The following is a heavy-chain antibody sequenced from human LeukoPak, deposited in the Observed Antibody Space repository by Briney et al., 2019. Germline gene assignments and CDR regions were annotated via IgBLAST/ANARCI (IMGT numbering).Heavy chain of an antibody. V-gene: IGHV3-23*01. CDR3: AKVRDSATVTGRFDN. CDR1: GCTFSNYA. D-gene: IGHD4-17*01. J-gene: IGHJ5*02. Sequence: GGSLTLSCAASGCTFSNYALSWVRQAPGKGLEWVSGISGGGGSTYYADSVKGRFTISRDKSKNTLYLQMDSLRAEDTAVYYCAKVRDSATVTGRFDNWGQGTMVTVSS. CDR2: ISGGGGST.